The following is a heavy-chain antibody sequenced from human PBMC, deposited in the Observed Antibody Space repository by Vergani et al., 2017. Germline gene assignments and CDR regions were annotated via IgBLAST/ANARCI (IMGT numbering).Heavy chain of an antibody. D-gene: IGHD4-17*01. Sequence: QVQLVESGGGVVQPGRSLRLSCAASGFTFSSYGMHWVRQAPGKGLEWVAVISYDGSNKYYADSVKGRFTISRDNSKNTLYLQMNSLRAEDTAVYYCAKDLTGFFYGDYSAPFDYWGQGTLVTVSS. V-gene: IGHV3-30*18. CDR3: AKDLTGFFYGDYSAPFDY. J-gene: IGHJ4*02. CDR1: GFTFSSYG. CDR2: ISYDGSNK.